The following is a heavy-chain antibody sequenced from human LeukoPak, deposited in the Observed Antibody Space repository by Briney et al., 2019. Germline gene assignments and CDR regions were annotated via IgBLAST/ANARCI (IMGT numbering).Heavy chain of an antibody. CDR3: AKSGHVTMVRGVPFDP. Sequence: PGGSLRLSCAASGFTFSSYWMHWVRQAPGKGLVWVSRISGDGSSTNYADSVKGRFTISRGNAKNTLYLQMNSLRAEDTAVYYCAKSGHVTMVRGVPFDPWGQGTLVTVSS. CDR2: ISGDGSST. CDR1: GFTFSSYW. J-gene: IGHJ5*02. V-gene: IGHV3-74*01. D-gene: IGHD3-10*01.